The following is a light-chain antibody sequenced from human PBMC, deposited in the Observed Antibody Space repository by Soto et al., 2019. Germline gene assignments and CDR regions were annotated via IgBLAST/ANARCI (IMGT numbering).Light chain of an antibody. CDR3: QQSYSTPLT. V-gene: IGKV1-39*01. CDR1: QSISSY. J-gene: IGKJ4*01. CDR2: AAS. Sequence: DIQMTQSPSSLSASVGDRVTITCRASQSISSYLNWYQQKPGKAPKLLIYAASSLQSGVPSRFSGSGSGTDFTLTISSLQPDDFATYYCQQSYSTPLTFGERTKVEIK.